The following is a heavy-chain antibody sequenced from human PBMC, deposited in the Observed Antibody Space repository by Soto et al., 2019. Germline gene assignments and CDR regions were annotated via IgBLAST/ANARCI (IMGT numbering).Heavy chain of an antibody. D-gene: IGHD1-26*01. CDR2: IYSSGSA. V-gene: IGHV4-4*07. CDR1: GGSIYTYS. Sequence: SETLSLTCTVSGGSIYTYSWTWIRQPAGKGLEWIGHIYSSGSANYNPSLKSRVSMSVDTSKNQFSLKLNSVTAAGTAVYYCATIVGANDYWGQGTLVTVSS. J-gene: IGHJ4*02. CDR3: ATIVGANDY.